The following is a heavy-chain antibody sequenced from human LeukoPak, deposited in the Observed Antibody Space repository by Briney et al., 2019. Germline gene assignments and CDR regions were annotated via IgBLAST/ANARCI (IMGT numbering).Heavy chain of an antibody. CDR2: IYYSGST. J-gene: IGHJ6*03. D-gene: IGHD5-18*01. V-gene: IGHV4-39*07. Sequence: SETLSLTCTVSGGSISSSSYYWGWIRQPPGKGLEWIGSIYYSGSTYYNPSLKSRVTISVDMSKNQFSLKLSSVTAADTAVYYCARASSGYSYGYNYYYYMDVWGKGTTVTVSS. CDR3: ARASSGYSYGYNYYYYMDV. CDR1: GGSISSSSYY.